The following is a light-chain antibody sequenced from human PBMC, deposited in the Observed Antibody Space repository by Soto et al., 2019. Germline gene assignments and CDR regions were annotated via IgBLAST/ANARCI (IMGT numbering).Light chain of an antibody. CDR2: GPC. V-gene: IGKV3-20*01. CDR3: QQYGTSPTS. J-gene: IGKJ3*01. Sequence: EIVFTQSPGTLSLSLWERATLSCRASQSVSSNNLAWYQQKPGQAPRLLLYGPCRVSTSIPDSVSGSGSGTDFTLTINRLEPEDFAVYYCQQYGTSPTSFGPGTKVDIK. CDR1: QSVSSNN.